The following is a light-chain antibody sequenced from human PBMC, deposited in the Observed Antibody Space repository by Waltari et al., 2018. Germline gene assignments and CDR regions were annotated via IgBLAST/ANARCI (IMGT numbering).Light chain of an antibody. CDR2: KDS. V-gene: IGLV3-25*03. Sequence: SYELTQPPSVSVSPGQTARITCSGDALPKQYAYWYQQKPGQAPVLVIYKDSVRPSGIPERLSGSSSGTTVTLTISGVQAEDEADYYCQSADSSGTLWVFGGGTKLTVL. CDR3: QSADSSGTLWV. J-gene: IGLJ3*02. CDR1: ALPKQY.